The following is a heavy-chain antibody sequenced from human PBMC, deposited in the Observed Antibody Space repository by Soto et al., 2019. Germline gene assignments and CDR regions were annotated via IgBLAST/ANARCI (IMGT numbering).Heavy chain of an antibody. J-gene: IGHJ4*02. CDR3: AREGRVATFDY. CDR2: IYNSGNT. CDR1: SASVVSSSYL. Sequence: SETLSLTCNIISASVVSSSYLWTWIRQPPGKGLEWIGYIYNSGNTKYNPSLKSRVTISADTSKNQFSLKLSSVTAADTAVYYCAREGRVATFDYWGQGSLVTVS. V-gene: IGHV4-61*01. D-gene: IGHD5-12*01.